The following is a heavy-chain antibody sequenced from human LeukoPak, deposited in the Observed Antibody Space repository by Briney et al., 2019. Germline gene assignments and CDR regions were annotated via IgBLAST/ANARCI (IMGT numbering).Heavy chain of an antibody. V-gene: IGHV4-31*03. J-gene: IGHJ4*02. CDR3: ARSPTYYDSSGYYFDY. CDR2: IYYSGST. D-gene: IGHD3-22*01. CDR1: GGSISSGGYY. Sequence: SETLSLTCTVSGGSISSGGYYWSWIRQHPGKGLEWIGYIYYSGSTYYNPSLKSRDTISVDTSKNQFSLKLSSVTAADTAVYYCARSPTYYDSSGYYFDYWGQGTLVTVSS.